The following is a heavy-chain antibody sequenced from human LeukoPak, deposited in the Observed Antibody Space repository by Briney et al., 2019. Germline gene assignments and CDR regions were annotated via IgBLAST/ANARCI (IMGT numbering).Heavy chain of an antibody. CDR3: ARDGATVNPGNYYGMDV. CDR2: ISAYNGNT. V-gene: IGHV1-18*01. D-gene: IGHD4-4*01. CDR1: GYTFTSYG. Sequence: ASVKVSCKASGYTFTSYGISWVRQAPGQGLEWMGWISAYNGNTNYAQKLQGRVTMTRDTSTSTVYMELSSLRSEDTAVYYCARDGATVNPGNYYGMDVWGQGTTVTVSS. J-gene: IGHJ6*02.